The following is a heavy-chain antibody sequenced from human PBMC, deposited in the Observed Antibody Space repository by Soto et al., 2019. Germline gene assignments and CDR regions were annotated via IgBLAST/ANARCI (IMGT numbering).Heavy chain of an antibody. V-gene: IGHV4-59*01. CDR1: GGSISSYY. CDR3: ARGGLGATDFDY. D-gene: IGHD1-26*01. CDR2: IYYSGST. J-gene: IGHJ4*02. Sequence: SETLSLTCTVSGGSISSYYWSWIRQPPGKGLEWIGYIYYSGSTDYNPSLKSRVTISVDTSKNQFSLKLSSLTVADTAVYYCARGGLGATDFDYWGQGTLVTVSS.